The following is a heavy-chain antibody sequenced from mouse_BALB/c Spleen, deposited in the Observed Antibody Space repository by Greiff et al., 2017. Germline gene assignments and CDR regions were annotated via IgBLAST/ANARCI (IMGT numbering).Heavy chain of an antibody. CDR1: GDSITSGY. CDR2: ISYSGST. CDR3: ARYLYGYDVYYYAMDY. D-gene: IGHD2-2*01. J-gene: IGHJ4*01. V-gene: IGHV3-8*02. Sequence: EVQLKESGPSLVKPSQTLSLTCSVTGDSITSGYWNWIRKFPGNKLEYMGYISYSGSTYYNPSLKSRISITRDTSKNQYYLQLNSVTTEDTATYYCARYLYGYDVYYYAMDYWGQGTSVTVSS.